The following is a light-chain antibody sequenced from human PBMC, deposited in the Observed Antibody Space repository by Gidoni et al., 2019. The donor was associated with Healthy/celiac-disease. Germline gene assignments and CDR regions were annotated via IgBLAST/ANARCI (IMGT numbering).Light chain of an antibody. CDR3: QQYGSSPWT. CDR1: QSVSSSY. V-gene: IGKV3-20*01. J-gene: IGKJ1*01. Sequence: IVLTQSPGTLSLSPGERATLSCRASQSVSSSYLAWYQQKPGQAPRLLIYGASSRATGTTDRFSGSGSGTDFTLTISRLEPEDFAVYYCQQYGSSPWTFGQGTKVEIK. CDR2: GAS.